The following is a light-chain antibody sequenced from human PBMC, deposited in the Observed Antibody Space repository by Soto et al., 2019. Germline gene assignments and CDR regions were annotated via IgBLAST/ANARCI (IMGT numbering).Light chain of an antibody. CDR2: DNN. V-gene: IGLV1-44*01. CDR1: GSNIGKNT. Sequence: QSVLTQPPPTSGTPGQRVTISCSGSGSNIGKNTVNWYQQLPGTAPKLLIRDNNQRPSEVPDRFSGSKSGTSASLVISGLQSEDEADYYCAAWDDNLNGVVFGGGTKLTVL. J-gene: IGLJ2*01. CDR3: AAWDDNLNGVV.